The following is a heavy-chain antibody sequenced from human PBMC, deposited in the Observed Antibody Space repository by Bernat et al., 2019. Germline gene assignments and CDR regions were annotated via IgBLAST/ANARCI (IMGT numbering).Heavy chain of an antibody. CDR3: ARVNGAAADSYYYYYMDV. CDR2: IYYSGST. V-gene: IGHV4-61*01. D-gene: IGHD6-13*01. Sequence: QLQLQESGPGLVKPSETLSLTCTVSGGSISSSSYYWSWIRQPPGKGLEWIGYIYYSGSTNYNPSLKSRVTISVDTSKNQFSLKLSSVTAADTAVYYCARVNGAAADSYYYYYMDVWGKGTTVTVSS. J-gene: IGHJ6*03. CDR1: GGSISSSSYY.